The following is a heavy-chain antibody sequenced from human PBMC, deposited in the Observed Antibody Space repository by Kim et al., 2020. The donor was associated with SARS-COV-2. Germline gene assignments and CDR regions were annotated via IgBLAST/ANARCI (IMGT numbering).Heavy chain of an antibody. CDR3: ARGFTYGDYGVAGWFDP. CDR2: IYYSGST. D-gene: IGHD4-17*01. J-gene: IGHJ5*02. V-gene: IGHV4-31*03. CDR1: GGSISSGGYY. Sequence: SETLSLTCTVSGGSISSGGYYWSWIRQHPGKGLEWIGYIYYSGSTYYNPSLKSRVTISVDTSKNQFSLKLSSVTAADTAVYYCARGFTYGDYGVAGWFDPWGQGTLVTVSS.